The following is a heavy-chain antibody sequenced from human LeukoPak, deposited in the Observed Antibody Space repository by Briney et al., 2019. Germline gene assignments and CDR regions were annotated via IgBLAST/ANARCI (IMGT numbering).Heavy chain of an antibody. Sequence: GGSLRLSCAASGFTFSSHAMGWVRQAPGKGLEWVSSITGRGGSTYYGDSVKGRFTISRDNSKNTLYLQMNSLRAEDTAVYYCAKDGGGSLEWLPPMDVWGQGTTVTVSS. J-gene: IGHJ6*02. CDR3: AKDGGGSLEWLPPMDV. D-gene: IGHD3-3*01. V-gene: IGHV3-23*01. CDR1: GFTFSSHA. CDR2: ITGRGGST.